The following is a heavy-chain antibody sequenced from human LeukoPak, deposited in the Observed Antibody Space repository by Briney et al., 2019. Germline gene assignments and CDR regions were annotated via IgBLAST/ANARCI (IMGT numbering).Heavy chain of an antibody. V-gene: IGHV1-2*02. CDR1: GYTFTGYY. CDR2: INPNIGGT. Sequence: ASVKVSCKPSGYTFTGYYMHWVRQAPGPGLEGMGWINPNIGGTNYAQKLQGRVTMTRHTSISTAYMELRGLRSDDTAMYYCARVTGHYYGSGNYYRDAFDIWGQGTMVTVSS. J-gene: IGHJ3*02. CDR3: ARVTGHYYGSGNYYRDAFDI. D-gene: IGHD3-10*01.